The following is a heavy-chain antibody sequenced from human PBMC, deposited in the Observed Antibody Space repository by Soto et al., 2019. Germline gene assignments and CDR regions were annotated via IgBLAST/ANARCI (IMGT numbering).Heavy chain of an antibody. D-gene: IGHD2-15*01. Sequence: QVQLVESGGGVVQPGRSLRLSCAASGFTFSSYGMHWVRQAPGKGLEWVAVIWYDGSNKYYADSVKGRFTISRDNYKNALYLQMNSLRAEDTAVYYCARDSPRYCSGGSCYSGGYFDYWGQGTLVTVSS. CDR1: GFTFSSYG. J-gene: IGHJ4*02. CDR2: IWYDGSNK. CDR3: ARDSPRYCSGGSCYSGGYFDY. V-gene: IGHV3-33*01.